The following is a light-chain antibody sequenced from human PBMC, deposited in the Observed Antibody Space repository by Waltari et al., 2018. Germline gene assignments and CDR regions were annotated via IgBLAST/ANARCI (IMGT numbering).Light chain of an antibody. CDR3: QQHENLPYS. Sequence: DIQMTQSPSSLSTSVGDRVTITCQASQGINKYLNWYQQKPGKPPKLLIYDSSTLERGVTSRFSGDGYGTDFTFTISSLQPEDVGTCYCQQHENLPYSFGQGTKLEIK. J-gene: IGKJ2*03. V-gene: IGKV1-33*01. CDR2: DSS. CDR1: QGINKY.